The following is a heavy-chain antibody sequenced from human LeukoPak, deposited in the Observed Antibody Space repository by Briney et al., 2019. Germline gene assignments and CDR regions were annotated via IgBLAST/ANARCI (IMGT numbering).Heavy chain of an antibody. Sequence: SETLSLTCTVSGGSISSGGYYWSWIRQHPGKGLEWIGYIYYSGSTYYNPPLKSRVTRSVDTSKNQFSLKLNSVTAADTAVYYCARDTYYYDSSGYRPYNWFDPWGQGTLVTVSS. D-gene: IGHD3-22*01. CDR1: GGSISSGGYY. CDR2: IYYSGST. J-gene: IGHJ5*02. V-gene: IGHV4-31*03. CDR3: ARDTYYYDSSGYRPYNWFDP.